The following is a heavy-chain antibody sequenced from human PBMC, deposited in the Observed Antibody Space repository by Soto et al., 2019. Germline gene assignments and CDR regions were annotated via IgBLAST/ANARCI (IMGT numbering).Heavy chain of an antibody. CDR3: ASNSSHWPFFDF. Sequence: SETLSLTCTVSGGSISSYYWSWIRQPPGKGLEWIGYIYYTGLSNSNPSLNSRVTMSVDTSKNQFSLKLSSVTAADTAVYYCASNSSHWPFFDFWGQGTLVTVSS. D-gene: IGHD6-13*01. J-gene: IGHJ4*02. CDR1: GGSISSYY. CDR2: IYYTGLS. V-gene: IGHV4-59*01.